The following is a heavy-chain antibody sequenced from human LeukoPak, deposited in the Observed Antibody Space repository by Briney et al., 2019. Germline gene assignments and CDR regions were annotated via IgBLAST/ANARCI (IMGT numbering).Heavy chain of an antibody. CDR1: GFTFSSYS. CDR3: AKDLRMFRSGSYED. D-gene: IGHD3-10*01. J-gene: IGHJ4*02. Sequence: GGSLRLSCAASGFTFSSYSMNWVRQAPGKGLEWVSSIDSSGGYMFYADSVKGRFIISRDNAKDSLYLQMNSLRAEDTAVYYCAKDLRMFRSGSYEDWGQGTLVTVSS. CDR2: IDSSGGYM. V-gene: IGHV3-21*04.